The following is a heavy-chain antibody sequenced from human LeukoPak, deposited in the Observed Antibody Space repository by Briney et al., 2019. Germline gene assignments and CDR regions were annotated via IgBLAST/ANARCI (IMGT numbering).Heavy chain of an antibody. J-gene: IGHJ5*02. V-gene: IGHV1-24*01. Sequence: ASVKVSCKVSGYSLSELSMHWVRQAPGKGLQWRGSFHPQHGETIYSQKFQGRVTMTEDTSRDTAHMELSSLRSEDTAVYYCARDNSVRDEAWWFNPWGQGTLVTVSS. CDR2: FHPQHGET. CDR3: ARDNSVRDEAWWFNP. D-gene: IGHD5-24*01. CDR1: GYSLSELS.